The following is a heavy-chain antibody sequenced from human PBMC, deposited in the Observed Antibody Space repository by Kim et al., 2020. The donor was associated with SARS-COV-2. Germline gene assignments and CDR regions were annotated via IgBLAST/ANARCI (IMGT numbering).Heavy chain of an antibody. J-gene: IGHJ4*02. Sequence: NPARKSRVTISVDTSKNQFSLKLSSVTAADTAVYYCARERITMIVVVIDYWGQGTLVTVSS. D-gene: IGHD3-22*01. CDR3: ARERITMIVVVIDY. V-gene: IGHV4-39*02.